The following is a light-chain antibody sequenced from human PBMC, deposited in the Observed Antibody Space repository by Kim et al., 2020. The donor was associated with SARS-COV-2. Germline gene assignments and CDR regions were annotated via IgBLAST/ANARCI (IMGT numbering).Light chain of an antibody. CDR3: QQSYSMPPIT. V-gene: IGKV1-39*01. J-gene: IGKJ5*01. CDR1: QSISSY. CDR2: AAS. Sequence: DIQMTQSPSSLSASVGDRVTITCRASQSISSYLNWYQQKPGKAPKLLIYAASSLQSGVPSRFSGSGSGTDFTLTISSLPPEDFATYYCQQSYSMPPITFGQGTRLEIK.